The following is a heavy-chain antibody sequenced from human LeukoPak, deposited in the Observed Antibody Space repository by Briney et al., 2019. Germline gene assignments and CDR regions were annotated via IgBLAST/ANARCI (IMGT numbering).Heavy chain of an antibody. J-gene: IGHJ5*01. Sequence: WESLSLTCAVYGGCFSSYYWTWIRQPPGKGLEWIGEINHSGSTNYNPSLKSRVTMSVDTSMNQFSLRLNSVTAADTAVYYCARAYGSGSYHSNWFESWGQGTLVIVSS. D-gene: IGHD3-10*01. CDR2: INHSGST. V-gene: IGHV4-34*01. CDR1: GGCFSSYY. CDR3: ARAYGSGSYHSNWFES.